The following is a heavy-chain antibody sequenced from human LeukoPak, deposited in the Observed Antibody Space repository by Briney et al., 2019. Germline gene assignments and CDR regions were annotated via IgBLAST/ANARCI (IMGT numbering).Heavy chain of an antibody. Sequence: PSETLSLTCTVSGGSFSSYYWSWIRQPAGSGLEWIGRIYTSGSTDYNPSLKSRVTMSVDTSKNQFSLKLSSVTAADTAVYYCARDGMNYYDSSGYYFFDYWGQGTLVTVSS. J-gene: IGHJ4*02. D-gene: IGHD3-22*01. V-gene: IGHV4-4*07. CDR3: ARDGMNYYDSSGYYFFDY. CDR2: IYTSGST. CDR1: GGSFSSYY.